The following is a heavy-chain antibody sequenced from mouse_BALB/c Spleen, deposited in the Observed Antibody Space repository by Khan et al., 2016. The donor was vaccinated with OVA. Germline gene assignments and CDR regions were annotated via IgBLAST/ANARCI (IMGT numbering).Heavy chain of an antibody. CDR3: ARAYYRYDGYYAMDY. CDR2: IWGGGTT. Sequence: QVQLKQSGPGLVAPSQSLSITCTVSGFSLSRYNIHWVRQPPGKGLEWLGMIWGGGTTDYNSTLKSRLNISKDNSKSQVFLEMNSLQTEDTAMYYCARAYYRYDGYYAMDYWGQGTSVTVSS. V-gene: IGHV2-6-4*01. D-gene: IGHD2-14*01. CDR1: GFSLSRYN. J-gene: IGHJ4*01.